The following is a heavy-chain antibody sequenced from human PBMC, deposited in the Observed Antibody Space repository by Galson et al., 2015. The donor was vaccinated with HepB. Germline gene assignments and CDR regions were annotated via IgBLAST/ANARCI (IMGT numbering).Heavy chain of an antibody. Sequence: SLRLSCAASGFTFSDYYMSWIRQAPGKGLEWVSYISSSSSYTNYADSVKGRFTISRDNAKNSLYLQMNSLRAEDTAVYYCARALGYCSGGSCYPHAFDIWGQGTMVTVSS. J-gene: IGHJ3*02. D-gene: IGHD2-15*01. CDR3: ARALGYCSGGSCYPHAFDI. V-gene: IGHV3-11*06. CDR1: GFTFSDYY. CDR2: ISSSSSYT.